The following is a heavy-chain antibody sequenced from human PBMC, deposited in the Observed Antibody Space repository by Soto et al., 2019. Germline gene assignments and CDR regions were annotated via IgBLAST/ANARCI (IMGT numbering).Heavy chain of an antibody. CDR3: ARSYYYDSSGYDPPDY. V-gene: IGHV1-69*13. Sequence: ASVKVSCKASGGAFGSNAISWVRQAPGQGLEWMGGIVPIFGTTHNAQKFQDRVTITADESTNTAYMELSSLTSDDTAVYYCARSYYYDSSGYDPPDYWGQGTLVTVSS. CDR2: IVPIFGTT. J-gene: IGHJ4*02. CDR1: GGAFGSNA. D-gene: IGHD3-22*01.